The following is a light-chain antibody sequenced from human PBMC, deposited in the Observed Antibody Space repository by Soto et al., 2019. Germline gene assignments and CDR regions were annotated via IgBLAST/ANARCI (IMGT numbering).Light chain of an antibody. V-gene: IGKV3-20*01. Sequence: VGLSQSQGTLSLSTGESATLSCRARQSVSSSYLAWYQQKPGQAPRLLIYGTFNRATGIPGRFSGSGSGTDFTLTISRLETEDFAVFYCQQYGTSEIIFGQGTLLEIK. CDR3: QQYGTSEII. CDR2: GTF. CDR1: QSVSSSY. J-gene: IGKJ5*01.